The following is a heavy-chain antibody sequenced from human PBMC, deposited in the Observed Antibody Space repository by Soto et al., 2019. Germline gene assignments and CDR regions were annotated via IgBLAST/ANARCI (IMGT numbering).Heavy chain of an antibody. J-gene: IGHJ6*02. Sequence: PGESLKISRKGSGYTFTNYWIGWVRQMPGKGPEWMGIIYPGDSDTKYNPSFQGQVTISADKSITTTYLQWSSLKASDTAIYYCAASIFYYGMDVWGQGTTVTVSS. CDR3: AASIFYYGMDV. V-gene: IGHV5-51*01. CDR2: IYPGDSDT. CDR1: GYTFTNYW.